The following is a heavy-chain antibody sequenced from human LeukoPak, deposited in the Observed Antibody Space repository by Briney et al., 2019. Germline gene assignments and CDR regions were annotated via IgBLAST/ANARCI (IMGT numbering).Heavy chain of an antibody. J-gene: IGHJ6*02. D-gene: IGHD3-3*01. CDR2: ICGSGGST. CDR1: GFTLSSYA. V-gene: IGHV3-23*01. CDR3: AKGNYDFWSGSDV. Sequence: PGGSLRLSCAASGFTLSSYAMSWVRQAPGKGLEWVSGICGSGGSTYYADSVKGRFTISRDNSKNTLYLQMNSLRAEDTAVYYCAKGNYDFWSGSDVWGQGTTVTVSS.